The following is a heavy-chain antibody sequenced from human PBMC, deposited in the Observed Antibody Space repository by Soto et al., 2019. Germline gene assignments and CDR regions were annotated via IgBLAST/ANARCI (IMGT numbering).Heavy chain of an antibody. Sequence: PSETLSLTCTVSGGSISSSSYYWGWIRQPPGKGLEWIGYIYYSGSTNYNPSLKSRVTISVDTSKNQFSLKLSSLTAADTAVYYCARVWGGAFDFWGQGTMVT. V-gene: IGHV4-61*05. CDR2: IYYSGST. CDR3: ARVWGGAFDF. D-gene: IGHD3-10*01. CDR1: GGSISSSSYY. J-gene: IGHJ3*01.